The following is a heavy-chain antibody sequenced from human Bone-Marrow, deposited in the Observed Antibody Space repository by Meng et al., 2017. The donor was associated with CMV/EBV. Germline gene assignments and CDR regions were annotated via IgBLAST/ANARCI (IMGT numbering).Heavy chain of an antibody. D-gene: IGHD3-3*01. CDR3: ASGNLNRITIFGVAYDAFDI. CDR2: ISAYNGNT. Sequence: ASVKVSCKASGYTFTSYGISWVRQAPGQGLEWMGWISAYNGNTNYAQKLQGRVTMTRDTSISTAYMELSSLRSEDTAVYYCASGNLNRITIFGVAYDAFDIWGQGTMVTVSS. V-gene: IGHV1-18*01. CDR1: GYTFTSYG. J-gene: IGHJ3*02.